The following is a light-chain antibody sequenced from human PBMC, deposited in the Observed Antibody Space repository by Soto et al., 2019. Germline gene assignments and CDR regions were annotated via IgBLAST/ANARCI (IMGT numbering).Light chain of an antibody. CDR2: GNN. J-gene: IGLJ2*01. CDR3: QSYDSSLSVV. CDR1: SSNIGAGYD. Sequence: QSVLTQPPSVSGAPGQRVTISCTGSSSNIGAGYDVHWYQQLPGTAPKLLIYGNNNRPSGVPDRFSGSKSGTSASLAITGLQAEDEADYYCQSYDSSLSVVFGGGTKLTDL. V-gene: IGLV1-40*01.